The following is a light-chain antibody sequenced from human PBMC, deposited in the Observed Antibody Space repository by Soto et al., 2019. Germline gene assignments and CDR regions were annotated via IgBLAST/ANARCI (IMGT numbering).Light chain of an antibody. J-gene: IGLJ1*01. CDR1: SPNIGAGYD. Sequence: QSVRTRPPSVSGAPGQRVTIPCPGGSPNIGAGYDVNWYQQLPGTALRLLISGNSNRPSGVPDRFSGSKSGTSASLAITGLQAEDEADYYWQSYDSSLRGSRAYVFGTGTKVTVL. CDR2: GNS. V-gene: IGLV1-40*01. CDR3: QSYDSSLRGSRAYV.